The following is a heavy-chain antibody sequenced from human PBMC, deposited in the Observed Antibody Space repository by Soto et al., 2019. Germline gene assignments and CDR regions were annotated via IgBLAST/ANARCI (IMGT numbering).Heavy chain of an antibody. CDR3: AEGFDVLLGLYFQH. CDR2: ISSSSRYI. CDR1: GFTFSSYS. V-gene: IGHV3-21*01. J-gene: IGHJ1*01. Sequence: GGSLRLSCAASGFTFSSYSMNWVRQAPGKGLEWVSSISSSSRYIYYPDSVKGRFTISRDNAKNSLYLQMSSLRAEDTAVYYFAEGFDVLLGLYFQHWGQGTLVTVSS. D-gene: IGHD3-9*01.